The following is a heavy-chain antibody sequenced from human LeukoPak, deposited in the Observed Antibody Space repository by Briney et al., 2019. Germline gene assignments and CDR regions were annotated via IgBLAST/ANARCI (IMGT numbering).Heavy chain of an antibody. V-gene: IGHV3-7*01. CDR3: ARVVGATTGYYFDY. D-gene: IGHD1-26*01. CDR1: GFTFSSYW. Sequence: GGSLRLSCAASGFTFSSYWMSWVRQAPGKGLEWVANIKQDGSEKYYVDSVKGRFTIPRDNAKNSLYLQMNSLRAEDTAVYYCARVVGATTGYYFDYWGQGTLVTVSS. CDR2: IKQDGSEK. J-gene: IGHJ4*02.